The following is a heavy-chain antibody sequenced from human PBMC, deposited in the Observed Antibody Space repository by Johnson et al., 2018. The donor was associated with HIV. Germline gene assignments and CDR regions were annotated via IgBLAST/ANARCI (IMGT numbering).Heavy chain of an antibody. J-gene: IGHJ3*02. D-gene: IGHD6-19*01. CDR3: AKRGSGWPSDAFDI. Sequence: VQLVESGGGLIQPGGSLRLSCAASGFTVSSNYMSWVRQAPGKGLAWVSAISGSTGRTNYADSVKGRFTISRDNSKNTLYLQMNSLRAEDTAVYYCAKRGSGWPSDAFDIWGQGTMVTVSS. CDR2: ISGSTGRT. CDR1: GFTVSSNY. V-gene: IGHV3-23*04.